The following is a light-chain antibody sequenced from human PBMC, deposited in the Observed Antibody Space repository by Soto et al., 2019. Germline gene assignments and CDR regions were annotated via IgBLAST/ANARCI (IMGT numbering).Light chain of an antibody. CDR2: EAS. CDR3: QQYNRTPRT. Sequence: DFQMTQSPSSLSASVGARVTITCRASQDISEHLAWYQHKPGKVPQLLIYEASTLQSGVPSRFSGGGSGTDFTLTISSLQPEDFATYYCQQYNRTPRTFGQGTKVELK. J-gene: IGKJ1*01. V-gene: IGKV1-27*01. CDR1: QDISEH.